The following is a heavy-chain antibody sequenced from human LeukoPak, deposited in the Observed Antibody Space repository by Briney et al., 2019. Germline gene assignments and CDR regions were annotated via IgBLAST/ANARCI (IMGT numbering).Heavy chain of an antibody. CDR1: GFTFSSYA. CDR3: ARDSLDIVLMVYANFDY. CDR2: ISYDGSNK. V-gene: IGHV3-30-3*01. Sequence: TGGSLRLSCAASGFTFSSYAMHWVRQAPGKGLEWVAVISYDGSNKYYADSVKGRFTISRDNAKNSLYLQMNSLRAEDTAVYYCARDSLDIVLMVYANFDYWGQGTLVTVSS. D-gene: IGHD2-8*01. J-gene: IGHJ4*02.